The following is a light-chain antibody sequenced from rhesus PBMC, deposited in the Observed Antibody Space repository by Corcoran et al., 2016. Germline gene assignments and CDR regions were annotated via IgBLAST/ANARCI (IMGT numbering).Light chain of an antibody. CDR1: QDISSW. CDR2: KAA. CDR3: LHYYNTPFT. Sequence: DIQMTQSPSSLSASVGDTVTITCQASQDISSWLAWYPQKPGNVPKLLIYKAATLQTGVPARIRGRGSGTDFALTISSLQPEDFATYYCLHYYNTPFTFGPGTKLDI. J-gene: IGKJ3*01. V-gene: IGKV1-21*01.